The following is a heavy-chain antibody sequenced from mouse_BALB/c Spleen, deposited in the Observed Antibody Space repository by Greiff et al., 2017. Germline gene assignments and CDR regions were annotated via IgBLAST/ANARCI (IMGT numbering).Heavy chain of an antibody. J-gene: IGHJ4*01. Sequence: QVHVKQSGPELVKPGASVKISCKASGYSFTSYYIHWVKQRPGQGLEWIGWIFPGSGNTKYNEKFKGKATLTADTSSSTAYMQLSSLTSEDSAVYFCARCYDYLMDYWGQGTSVTVSS. D-gene: IGHD2-4*01. CDR2: IFPGSGNT. CDR1: GYSFTSYY. V-gene: IGHV1-66*01. CDR3: ARCYDYLMDY.